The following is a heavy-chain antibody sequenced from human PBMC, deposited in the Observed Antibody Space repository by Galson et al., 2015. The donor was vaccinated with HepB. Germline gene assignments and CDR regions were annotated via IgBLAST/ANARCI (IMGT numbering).Heavy chain of an antibody. D-gene: IGHD6-13*01. Sequence: SLRLSCAASGFTFSSYAMHWVRQAPGKGLEWVAVISYDGSNKYYADSVKGRFTISRDNSKNTLYLQMNSLRAEDTAVYYCARGAYSSSWFSYWGQGTLVTVSS. CDR1: GFTFSSYA. J-gene: IGHJ4*02. V-gene: IGHV3-30-3*01. CDR2: ISYDGSNK. CDR3: ARGAYSSSWFSY.